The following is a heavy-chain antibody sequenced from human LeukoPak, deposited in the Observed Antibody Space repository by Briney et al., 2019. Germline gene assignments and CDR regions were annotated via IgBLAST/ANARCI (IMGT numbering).Heavy chain of an antibody. J-gene: IGHJ6*03. CDR3: ARGGRVDSAYYYMDV. CDR1: GFTFRTYW. V-gene: IGHV3-7*01. D-gene: IGHD5-18*01. CDR2: IKQDESER. Sequence: GESLRLSCAASGFTFRTYWMNWVRQAPGKVLEWVANIKQDESERKYVDSVKGRFTISRDNAKNSLYLQMNSLRAEDTAVYYCARGGRVDSAYYYMDVWGKGTTVTVSS.